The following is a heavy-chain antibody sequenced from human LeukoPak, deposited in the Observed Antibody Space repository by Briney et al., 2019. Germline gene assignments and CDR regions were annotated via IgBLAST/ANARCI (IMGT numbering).Heavy chain of an antibody. CDR2: ISGSGGST. CDR1: GFTFSSNA. CDR3: AKSTVAVAGTVRGSDY. J-gene: IGHJ4*02. Sequence: GGSLRLSCAATGFTFSSNAMSWVRQAPGKGLEWVSAISGSGGSTYYADSVKGRFTISRDNSKNTLYLQMNSLRAEDTAVYYCAKSTVAVAGTVRGSDYWGQGTLVTVSS. D-gene: IGHD6-19*01. V-gene: IGHV3-23*01.